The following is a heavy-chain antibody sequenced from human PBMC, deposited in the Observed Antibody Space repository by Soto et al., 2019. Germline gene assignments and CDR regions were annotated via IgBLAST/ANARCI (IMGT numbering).Heavy chain of an antibody. CDR3: ERAGSHYYYYGMDV. V-gene: IGHV4-31*03. CDR2: IYYSGST. Sequence: SETLSLTCTVSGGSISGGGYYWSWIRQHPGKGLEWIGYIYYSGSTYYNPSLKSRVTISVETSKKQFSLKLSSVTAAETAVYYCERAGSHYYYYGMDVWGQGTTVT. CDR1: GGSISGGGYY. J-gene: IGHJ6*02.